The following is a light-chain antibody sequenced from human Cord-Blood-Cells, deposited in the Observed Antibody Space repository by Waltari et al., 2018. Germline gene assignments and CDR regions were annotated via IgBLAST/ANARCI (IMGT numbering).Light chain of an antibody. CDR1: SSDVGSYNL. CDR2: EVS. CDR3: CSYAGSSTFYV. J-gene: IGLJ1*01. V-gene: IGLV2-23*02. Sequence: QSALTQPASVSGSPGQSITISCTGTSSDVGSYNLLSWYQQHPGKAPKLMIYEVSKLPSGVSNRFSGSKSGNTASLTISGLQADDEADYYCCSYAGSSTFYVFGTGTKVTVL.